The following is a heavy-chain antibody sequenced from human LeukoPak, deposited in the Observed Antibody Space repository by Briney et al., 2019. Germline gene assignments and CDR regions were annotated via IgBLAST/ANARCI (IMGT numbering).Heavy chain of an antibody. CDR1: GGSISTYY. CDR3: ARRLAVTGRYYFDY. D-gene: IGHD4-11*01. V-gene: IGHV4-59*01. J-gene: IGHJ4*02. CDR2: IYYSGIT. Sequence: SETLSLTCTVSGGSISTYYWTWIRQPPERGLEWIEYIYYSGITNYNPSLKSRVTMSVDTSRNQFSLRLNSVTAADTAVYYCARRLAVTGRYYFDYWGQGSLVTVSS.